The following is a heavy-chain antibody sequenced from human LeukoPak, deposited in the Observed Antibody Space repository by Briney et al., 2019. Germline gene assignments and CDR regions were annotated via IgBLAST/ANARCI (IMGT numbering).Heavy chain of an antibody. CDR2: IIPIFGTA. D-gene: IGHD3-22*01. V-gene: IGHV1-69*05. CDR1: GGTFSSYA. Sequence: ASVKVSCEASGGTFSSYAISWVRQAPGQGLEWMGRIIPIFGTANYAQKFQGRVTITTDESTSTAYMELSSLRSEDTAVYYCASETYYYDSSGTTDGSWGQGTLVTVSS. J-gene: IGHJ5*02. CDR3: ASETYYYDSSGTTDGS.